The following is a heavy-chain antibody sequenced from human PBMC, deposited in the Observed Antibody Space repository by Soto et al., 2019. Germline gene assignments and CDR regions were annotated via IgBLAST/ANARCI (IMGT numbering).Heavy chain of an antibody. Sequence: SETLSLTCNVSGGSFSRYYWSWIRQPPGKGLEWIGEINHSGSTNYNPSLKSRVTISVDTSKNQFSLKRSSVTAADTAVYYCARARNDYGTKNNWFDPWGQGTLVTVSS. D-gene: IGHD4-17*01. CDR3: ARARNDYGTKNNWFDP. CDR2: INHSGST. V-gene: IGHV4-34*01. CDR1: GGSFSRYY. J-gene: IGHJ5*02.